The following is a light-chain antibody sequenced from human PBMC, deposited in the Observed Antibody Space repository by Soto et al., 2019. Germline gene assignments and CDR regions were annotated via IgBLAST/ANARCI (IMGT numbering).Light chain of an antibody. CDR2: LGS. CDR1: QSLLHSTGRYY. V-gene: IGKV2-28*01. Sequence: DIVMTQSPLSLPVTPGEPASISCRSSQSLLHSTGRYYLDWYLQKPGQSPQLLIYLGSHRASGVPDRFSGSGSGTDFTLTISRVEAKDVGIYYCIQALQTPFTFGGGTRVEIK. J-gene: IGKJ4*01. CDR3: IQALQTPFT.